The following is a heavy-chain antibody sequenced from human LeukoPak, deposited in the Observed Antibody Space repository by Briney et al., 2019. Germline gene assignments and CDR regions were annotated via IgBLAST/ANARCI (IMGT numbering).Heavy chain of an antibody. CDR2: FSGSGGST. Sequence: GGSLRLSCAASGFIFSNYAMSWVRQAPGKGLQWVSAFSGSGGSTYYADSVKGRFTISRDNAKNSLYLQMNSLRAEDTAVYYCARGEWFDPWGQGTLVTVSS. J-gene: IGHJ5*02. CDR1: GFIFSNYA. D-gene: IGHD1-26*01. CDR3: ARGEWFDP. V-gene: IGHV3-23*01.